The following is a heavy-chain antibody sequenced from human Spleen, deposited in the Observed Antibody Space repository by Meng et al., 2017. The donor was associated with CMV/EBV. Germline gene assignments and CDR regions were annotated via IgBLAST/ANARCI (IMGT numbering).Heavy chain of an antibody. J-gene: IGHJ6*02. CDR2: ISYDGSNK. V-gene: IGHV3-30*04. CDR3: ARDVRNYYYGMDV. Sequence: GGSLRLSCAASGFTFTGYAMHWVRQAPGKGLEWVAVISYDGSNKYYADSVKGRFTISRDNSKNMLYLQMNSLRAEDTAVYYCARDVRNYYYGMDVWGPGTTVTVSS. CDR1: GFTFTGYA.